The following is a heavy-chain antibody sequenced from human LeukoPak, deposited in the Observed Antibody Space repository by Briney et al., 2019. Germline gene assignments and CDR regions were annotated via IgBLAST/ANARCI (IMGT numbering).Heavy chain of an antibody. D-gene: IGHD3-3*01. V-gene: IGHV3-23*01. CDR2: ISGSGGST. J-gene: IGHJ5*02. CDR1: GFTFSSYS. CDR3: AKYGGYDFWSAYNWFDP. Sequence: GGSLRLSFAASGFTFSSYSMSWVRQAPGKGLGWGSGISGSGGSTYYADSVKGRFTISRDNSKNTLYLQMNSLRAEDTAVYYCAKYGGYDFWSAYNWFDPWGQGTLVTVSS.